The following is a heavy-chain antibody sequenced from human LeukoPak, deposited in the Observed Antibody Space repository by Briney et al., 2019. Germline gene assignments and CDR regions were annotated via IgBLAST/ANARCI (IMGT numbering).Heavy chain of an antibody. J-gene: IGHJ4*02. D-gene: IGHD2-15*01. CDR1: GGSISSYY. Sequence: KPSETLSLTCTVSGGSISSYYWSWIRQPPGKGLEWIGYIYYSGSTNYNPSLKSRVTISVDTSKNQFSLKLSSVTAADTAVYYCARVRFYCSGGSCYSRLIDYWGQGTLVTVSS. CDR2: IYYSGST. V-gene: IGHV4-59*01. CDR3: ARVRFYCSGGSCYSRLIDY.